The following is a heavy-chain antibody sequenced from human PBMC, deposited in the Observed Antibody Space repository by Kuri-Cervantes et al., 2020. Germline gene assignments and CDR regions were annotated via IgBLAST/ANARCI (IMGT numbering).Heavy chain of an antibody. CDR3: AKDSGHYYDNSGYHY. V-gene: IGHV3-53*01. J-gene: IGHJ4*02. CDR1: GFTVSSNY. CDR2: IYSGGST. D-gene: IGHD3-22*01. Sequence: GGSLRLSCAASGFTVSSNYMSWVRQAPGKGLEWVSVIYSGGSTYYADSVKGRSTISRDNSKNTLYLQMNSLRAEDTAVYYCAKDSGHYYDNSGYHYWGQGTLVTVSS.